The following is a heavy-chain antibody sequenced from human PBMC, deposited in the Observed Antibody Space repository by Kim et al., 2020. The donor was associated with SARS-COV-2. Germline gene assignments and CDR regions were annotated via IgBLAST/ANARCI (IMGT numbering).Heavy chain of an antibody. CDR2: THYSGSV. V-gene: IGHV4-59*08. J-gene: IGHJ4*02. Sequence: SETLSLTCTVSGGSISGFYWSWIRQPPGKGVEWIGYTHYSGSVSYSPSLKSRVTISVDTSTSQCSLNLTSVTAADTAAYYCARHQRRSWAFDYWGQGTL. CDR1: GGSISGFY. D-gene: IGHD6-25*01. CDR3: ARHQRRSWAFDY.